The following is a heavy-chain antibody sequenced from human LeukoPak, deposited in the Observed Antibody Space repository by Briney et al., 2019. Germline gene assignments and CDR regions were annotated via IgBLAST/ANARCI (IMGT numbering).Heavy chain of an antibody. CDR3: ARRVIQLYAFDI. J-gene: IGHJ3*02. CDR1: GGSISSGGYY. D-gene: IGHD5-18*01. CDR2: IYYSGST. V-gene: IGHV4-31*03. Sequence: SETLSLTCTVSGGSISSGGYYWSWIRQHPGKGLEWIGYIYYSGSTYYNPSLKSRVTISVDTSKNQFSLKLSSVTAADTAVYYCARRVIQLYAFDIWGQGTMVTVSS.